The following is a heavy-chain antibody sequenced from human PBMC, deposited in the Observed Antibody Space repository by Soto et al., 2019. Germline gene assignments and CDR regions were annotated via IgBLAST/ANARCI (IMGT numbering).Heavy chain of an antibody. CDR1: GFTVSSNY. CDR3: ARDRRRGDYYGSGSYLWYYYGMDV. Sequence: GGSLRLSCAASGFTVSSNYMSWVRQAPGKGLEWVSGIYSGGSTYYADSVKGRFTISRDNSKNTLYLQMNSLRAEDTAVYYCARDRRRGDYYGSGSYLWYYYGMDVWGQGTTVTVSS. V-gene: IGHV3-53*01. D-gene: IGHD3-10*01. CDR2: IYSGGST. J-gene: IGHJ6*02.